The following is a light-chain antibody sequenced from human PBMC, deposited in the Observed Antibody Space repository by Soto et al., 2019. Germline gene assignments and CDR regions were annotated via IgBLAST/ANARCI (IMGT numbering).Light chain of an antibody. Sequence: QSVLTQLPSPSRTPGRRVTISCSGSSSNIGSNTIPWYQPLPGTAPKLLIYSNNQRPSGVPDRFSGSKSGASASLAISGLQSEDEADYYWAVWDDSLAYVFGTGTKVTVL. V-gene: IGLV1-44*01. CDR3: AVWDDSLAYV. J-gene: IGLJ1*01. CDR2: SNN. CDR1: SSNIGSNT.